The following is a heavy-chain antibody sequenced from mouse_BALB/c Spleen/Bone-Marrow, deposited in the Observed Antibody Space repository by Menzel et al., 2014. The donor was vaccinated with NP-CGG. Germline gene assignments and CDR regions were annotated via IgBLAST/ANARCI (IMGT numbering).Heavy chain of an antibody. CDR1: GFTFSSYG. V-gene: IGHV5-6*01. Sequence: EVQLVESGGDLVKPGGSLKLSCAASGFTFSSYGMSWVRQTPDKRLEWVATISSGGSYTYYPDSVKGRFTISRDNAKNTLYLHMSSLKSEDTAMYYCARDTMITYYYAMDYWGQGTSVTVSS. D-gene: IGHD2-4*01. CDR2: ISSGGSYT. CDR3: ARDTMITYYYAMDY. J-gene: IGHJ4*01.